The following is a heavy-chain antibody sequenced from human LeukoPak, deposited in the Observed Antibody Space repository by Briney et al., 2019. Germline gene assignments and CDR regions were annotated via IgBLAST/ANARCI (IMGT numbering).Heavy chain of an antibody. CDR1: GASINSHY. CDR3: ARLRGSGSGAPDY. D-gene: IGHD3-10*01. Sequence: ASETLSLTCTVSGASINSHYWSWIRQPAGRGLEWIGRIYISGSTNYNSSLQSRVTMSVDTSKNQFSLKLTSVTAADTAVYYCARLRGSGSGAPDYWGQGTLVTVSS. V-gene: IGHV4-4*07. J-gene: IGHJ4*02. CDR2: IYISGST.